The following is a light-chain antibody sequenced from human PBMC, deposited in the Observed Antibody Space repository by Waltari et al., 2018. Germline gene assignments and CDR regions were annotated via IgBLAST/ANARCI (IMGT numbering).Light chain of an antibody. CDR3: HSYTNNLSWV. J-gene: IGLJ3*02. V-gene: IGLV2-14*03. CDR1: SSYVGGHNH. Sequence: QSALTQPASVSGSPGQSLTISCTGTSSYVGGHNHVSWYQHHPGKVPKLMIFYVSVRPSGVSNRFSGSESGNTASLTISGLQADDEAEYYCHSYTNNLSWVFGGGTKLTVL. CDR2: YVS.